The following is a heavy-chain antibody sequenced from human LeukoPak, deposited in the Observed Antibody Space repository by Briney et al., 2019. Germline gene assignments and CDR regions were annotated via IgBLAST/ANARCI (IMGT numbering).Heavy chain of an antibody. Sequence: ASVKVSCKASGYTFTGFYIHWVRQAPGQGLEWMGGIIPMFNTTKYAQKFQDRVTITADKSTSTAYMELSSLRSEDTAVYYCVEGGIAPLNWFDPWGQGTLVTVSS. D-gene: IGHD6-13*01. CDR3: VEGGIAPLNWFDP. CDR2: IIPMFNTT. J-gene: IGHJ5*02. CDR1: GYTFTGFY. V-gene: IGHV1-69*06.